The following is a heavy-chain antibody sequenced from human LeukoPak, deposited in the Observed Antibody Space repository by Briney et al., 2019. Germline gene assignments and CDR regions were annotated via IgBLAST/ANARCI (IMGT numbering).Heavy chain of an antibody. CDR1: GFTFSNYW. J-gene: IGHJ4*02. V-gene: IGHV3-74*01. Sequence: GGSLRLSCAVSGFTFSNYWMHWVRQAPGKGLVWVSRINSDGSSTTYADSVKGRFTISRDNGKNTLYLQMNSLRAEDTAVYYCAKHLSAMASFDHWGQGTLVTVS. D-gene: IGHD5-18*01. CDR3: AKHLSAMASFDH. CDR2: INSDGSST.